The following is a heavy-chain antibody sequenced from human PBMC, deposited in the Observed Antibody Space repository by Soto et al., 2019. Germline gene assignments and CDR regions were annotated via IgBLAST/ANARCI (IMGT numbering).Heavy chain of an antibody. Sequence: GGSLRLSCAASGFTFSSYAMSWVRQAPGKGLEWVSAISGSGGSTYYADSVKGRFTISRDNSKNTLYLQMNSLRAEDTAVYYCAKHPYEPPVAGEFDYWGQGTLVTVSS. D-gene: IGHD6-19*01. CDR2: ISGSGGST. CDR1: GFTFSSYA. V-gene: IGHV3-23*01. CDR3: AKHPYEPPVAGEFDY. J-gene: IGHJ4*02.